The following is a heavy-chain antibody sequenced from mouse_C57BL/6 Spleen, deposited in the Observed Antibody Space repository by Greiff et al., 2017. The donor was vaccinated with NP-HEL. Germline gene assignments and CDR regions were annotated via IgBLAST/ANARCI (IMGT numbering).Heavy chain of an antibody. CDR3: ARRDYYGSTSIFDY. Sequence: QVQLQQPGAELVRPGSSVKLSCKASGYTFTSYWMHWVKQRPGQGLEWIGNINPSNGGTNYNEKFKSKATLTVDKSSSTAYMQLSSLTSEDSAVYYCARRDYYGSTSIFDYWGQGTTLTVSS. J-gene: IGHJ2*01. D-gene: IGHD1-1*01. CDR2: INPSNGGT. CDR1: GYTFTSYW. V-gene: IGHV1-53*01.